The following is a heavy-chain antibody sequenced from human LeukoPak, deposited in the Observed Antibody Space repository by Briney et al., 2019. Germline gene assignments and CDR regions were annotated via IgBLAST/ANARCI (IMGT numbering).Heavy chain of an antibody. V-gene: IGHV4-31*03. D-gene: IGHD3-3*01. CDR1: GGSISSGGYC. CDR2: IYYSGST. CDR3: ARVSYDFWSGYYKPAYYFDY. J-gene: IGHJ4*02. Sequence: SETLSLTCTVSGGSISSGGYCWSWIRQHPGKGLEWIGYIYYSGSTYYNPSLKSRVTISVDTSKNQFSLKLSSVTAADTAVYYCARVSYDFWSGYYKPAYYFDYWGQGTLVTVSS.